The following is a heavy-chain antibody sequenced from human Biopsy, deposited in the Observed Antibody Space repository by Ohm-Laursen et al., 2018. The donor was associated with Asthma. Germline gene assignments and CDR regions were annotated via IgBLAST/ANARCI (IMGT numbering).Heavy chain of an antibody. J-gene: IGHJ4*02. V-gene: IGHV4-30-4*01. D-gene: IGHD3-16*01. CDR2: IYYIGST. CDR3: ARRGGVRRYFDY. Sequence: TLSLTCTVSGGSISSGAYHWSWVRQPPGKGLEWIGYIYYIGSTYYNPSLKSRVAISLDTFKNQFSLKLSSVTAADTAVYFCARRGGVRRYFDYWGQGTLVTASS. CDR1: GGSISSGAYH.